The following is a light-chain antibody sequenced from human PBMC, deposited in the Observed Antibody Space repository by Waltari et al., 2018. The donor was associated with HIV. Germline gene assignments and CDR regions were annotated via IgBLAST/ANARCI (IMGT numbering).Light chain of an antibody. CDR2: SNN. J-gene: IGLJ2*01. CDR1: SPNIGSNT. CDR3: AAWDDSLNGQVV. Sequence: QSVLTQPPSASGTPGQRVTISCSGSSPNIGSNTVNWYQQPPGTAPKLLIYSNNQRPSGVPDRFSGSKSGTSASLAISGLQSEDEADYYCAAWDDSLNGQVVFGGGTKLTVL. V-gene: IGLV1-44*01.